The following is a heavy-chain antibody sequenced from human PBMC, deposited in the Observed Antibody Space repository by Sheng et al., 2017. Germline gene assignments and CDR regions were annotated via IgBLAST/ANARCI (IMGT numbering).Heavy chain of an antibody. V-gene: IGHV1-69*02. J-gene: IGHJ3*02. CDR3: ARHRRDGYNYDAFDI. CDR2: IIPILGIA. CDR1: GGTFSSYT. D-gene: IGHD5-12*01. Sequence: QVQLVQSGAEVKKPGSSVKVSCKASGGTFSSYTISWVRQAPGQGLEWMGRIIPILGIANYAQKFQGRVTITADKSTSTAYMELSSLRSEDTAVYYCARHRRDGYNYDAFDIWGQGTMVTVSS.